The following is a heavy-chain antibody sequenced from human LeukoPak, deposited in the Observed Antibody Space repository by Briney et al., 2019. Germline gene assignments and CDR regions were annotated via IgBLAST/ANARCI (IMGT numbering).Heavy chain of an antibody. D-gene: IGHD6-13*01. CDR3: ARAGRSSWYWFDP. J-gene: IGHJ5*02. V-gene: IGHV1-2*04. CDR1: GYTFTGYY. Sequence: ASVKVSCKASGYTFTGYYMHWVRQAPGQGLEWMGWINPNSGGTNYAQKFQGWVTMTRDTSISTAYTELSRLRSDDTAVYYCARAGRSSWYWFDPWGQGTLVTVSS. CDR2: INPNSGGT.